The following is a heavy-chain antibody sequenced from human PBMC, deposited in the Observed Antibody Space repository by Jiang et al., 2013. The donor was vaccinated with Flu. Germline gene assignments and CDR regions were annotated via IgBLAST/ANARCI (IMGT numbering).Heavy chain of an antibody. Sequence: GPGLVKPSQTLSVTCTVSGASITSGGYSWNWIRQPPGKGLEWIGQYYHNGRTYYNPSLKSRVTISLDRSKNQFSLRLSSVTAAETAVYFCARSTRSYGFDFWG. CDR2: YYHNGRT. D-gene: IGHD5-18*01. CDR3: ARSTRSYGFDF. J-gene: IGHJ4*01. CDR1: GASITSGGYS. V-gene: IGHV4-30-2*01.